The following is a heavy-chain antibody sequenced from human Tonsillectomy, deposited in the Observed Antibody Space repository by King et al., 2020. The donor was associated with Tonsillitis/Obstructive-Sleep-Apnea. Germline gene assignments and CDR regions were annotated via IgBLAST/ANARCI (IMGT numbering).Heavy chain of an antibody. CDR1: GYTFTSYA. J-gene: IGHJ4*02. Sequence: QLVQSGSELKKPGASVKVSCKASGYTFTSYAMNWVRQAPGQGLEWMGWINTNTGNPTYAQGFTGRFVFSLDTSVSTAYLQISSLKAEDTAVYYCAREGGYDYIWGSYRYAFDYWGQGPLVTVSS. D-gene: IGHD3-16*02. CDR3: AREGGYDYIWGSYRYAFDY. V-gene: IGHV7-4-1*02. CDR2: INTNTGNP.